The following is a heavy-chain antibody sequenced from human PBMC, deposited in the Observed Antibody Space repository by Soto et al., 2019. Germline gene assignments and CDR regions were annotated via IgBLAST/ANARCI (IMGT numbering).Heavy chain of an antibody. Sequence: PSETLSLTCTVSGGSISSGGYYWSWIRQHPGKGLEWIGYIYYSGSTYYNPSLKSRVTISVDTSKNQFSLKLSSVTAADTAVYYCARALRGDVYLRYGSGSSQPFDYWGQGTLVTVSS. V-gene: IGHV4-31*03. J-gene: IGHJ4*02. CDR3: ARALRGDVYLRYGSGSSQPFDY. CDR1: GGSISSGGYY. D-gene: IGHD3-10*01. CDR2: IYYSGST.